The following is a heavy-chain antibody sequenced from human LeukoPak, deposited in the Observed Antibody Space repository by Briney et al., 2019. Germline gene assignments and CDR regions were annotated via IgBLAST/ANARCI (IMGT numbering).Heavy chain of an antibody. CDR1: GYTFTSYY. CDR2: INPSGGST. V-gene: IGHV1-46*01. Sequence: GASVKVSSTASGYTFTSYYMRWGRQAPGQGLGRMGIINPSGGSTSYAQKFQGRVTMTRDTSTSTVYMELSSLRSEDTAVYYCARGGEVDTAMVTGYYYYGMDVWGKGTTVTVSS. CDR3: ARGGEVDTAMVTGYYYYGMDV. D-gene: IGHD5-18*01. J-gene: IGHJ6*04.